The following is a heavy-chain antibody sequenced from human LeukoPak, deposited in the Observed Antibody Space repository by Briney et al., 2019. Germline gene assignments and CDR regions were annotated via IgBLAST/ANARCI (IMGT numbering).Heavy chain of an antibody. D-gene: IGHD3-10*01. Sequence: GGSLRLSCAASGFIFSSYAMSWVRQAPGKGLEWVSTISGSGGSTYYADSVKGRFTISRDNAKNSLYLQMDSLRAEDTAVYYCAKEGAYPIITYDSWGQGALVTVSS. J-gene: IGHJ5*01. V-gene: IGHV3-23*01. CDR3: AKEGAYPIITYDS. CDR2: ISGSGGST. CDR1: GFIFSSYA.